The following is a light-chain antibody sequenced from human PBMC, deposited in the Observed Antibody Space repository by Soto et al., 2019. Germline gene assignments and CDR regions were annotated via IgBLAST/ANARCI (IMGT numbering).Light chain of an antibody. J-gene: IGLJ1*01. Sequence: QSVLTQPPSASGTPGQRVTISCSGSSKNIGSNYVYWYQQLPGTAPKLLIYRNNQRPSGVPDRFSGSKSGTSASLAISGLRSDDEAAYYCAAWDDSLSGQVFGTGTKVTVL. CDR1: SKNIGSNY. CDR3: AAWDDSLSGQV. V-gene: IGLV1-47*01. CDR2: RNN.